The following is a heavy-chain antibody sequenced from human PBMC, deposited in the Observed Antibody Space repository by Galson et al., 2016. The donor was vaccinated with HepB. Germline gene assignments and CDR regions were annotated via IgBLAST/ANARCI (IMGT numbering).Heavy chain of an antibody. CDR3: ARTRQQPNYWYFDP. J-gene: IGHJ2*01. CDR1: GGSISSGDYS. CDR2: IYDSGRT. Sequence: TLSLTCAVTGGSISSGDYSWSWIRQPPGKGLEWIGYIYDSGRTNYNPALKSRLTLSEDRSKNQVSLKVTSVTAADTAIYYCARTRQQPNYWYFDPWGRGTLVTVSS. D-gene: IGHD1/OR15-1a*01. V-gene: IGHV4-30-2*01.